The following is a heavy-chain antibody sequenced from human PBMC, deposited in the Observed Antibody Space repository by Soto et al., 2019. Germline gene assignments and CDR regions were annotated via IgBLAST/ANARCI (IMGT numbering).Heavy chain of an antibody. Sequence: QVQLVESGGGVVQPGRSLRLSCAASGFIFNRYAMHWVRQAPGKGLEWVAGILYDGSKKYYADSVKGRFIIPRDNSKNMVYLEMISLRVEDTAVYYCVREDTGSFDHWGQGTLVTVSS. D-gene: IGHD2-8*02. J-gene: IGHJ4*02. CDR1: GFIFNRYA. CDR2: ILYDGSKK. CDR3: VREDTGSFDH. V-gene: IGHV3-30-3*01.